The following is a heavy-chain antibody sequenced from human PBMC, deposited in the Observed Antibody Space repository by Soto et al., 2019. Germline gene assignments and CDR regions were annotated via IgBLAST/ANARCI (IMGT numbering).Heavy chain of an antibody. D-gene: IGHD3-22*01. CDR1: GYTFTSYY. V-gene: IGHV1-46*01. Sequence: ASVKVSCKASGYTFTSYYMHWVRQAPGQGLEWMGIINPSGGSTSYAQKFQGRVTMTRDTSTSTVYMELSSLRSEDTAVYYCARSYYYDSSGYRSGFEYFQHWGQGTLVTVSS. CDR3: ARSYYYDSSGYRSGFEYFQH. J-gene: IGHJ1*01. CDR2: INPSGGST.